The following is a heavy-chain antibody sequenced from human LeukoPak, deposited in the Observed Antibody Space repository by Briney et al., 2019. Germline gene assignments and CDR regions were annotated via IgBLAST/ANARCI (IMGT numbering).Heavy chain of an antibody. CDR2: ISGSGGST. Sequence: PGGSLRLSCTASGFSFSGHWMHWARQLPGKGLEWVSAISGSGGSTYYADSVKGRFTISRDNSKNTLYLQMNSLRAEDTAVYYCVTTPIDYWGQGTLVTVSS. D-gene: IGHD3-3*01. J-gene: IGHJ4*02. CDR3: VTTPIDY. CDR1: GFSFSGHW. V-gene: IGHV3-23*01.